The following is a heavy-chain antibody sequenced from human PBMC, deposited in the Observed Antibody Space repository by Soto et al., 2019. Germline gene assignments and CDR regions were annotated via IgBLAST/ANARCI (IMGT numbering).Heavy chain of an antibody. CDR2: ISAYNGNT. CDR3: ARVLGYCSSTSCFPYYYYYYYMDV. Sequence: ASVKVSCKASGYTFTSYGISWVRQAPGQGLEWMGWISAYNGNTNYAQKLQCRVTMTTDTSTSTAYMELRSLRSDDTAVYYCARVLGYCSSTSCFPYYYYYYYMDVWGKGTTVTVSS. CDR1: GYTFTSYG. V-gene: IGHV1-18*01. J-gene: IGHJ6*03. D-gene: IGHD2-2*01.